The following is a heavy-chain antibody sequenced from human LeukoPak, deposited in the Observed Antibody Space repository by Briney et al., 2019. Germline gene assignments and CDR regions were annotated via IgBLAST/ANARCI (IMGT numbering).Heavy chain of an antibody. V-gene: IGHV1-2*02. CDR1: GYPFIDYY. J-gene: IGHJ3*01. CDR3: ASKGAGHCYDASCMGSFDL. D-gene: IGHD2-15*01. CDR2: INPNTGDT. Sequence: GASVKVSCKASGYPFIDYYLHWVRQAPGQGLEWMGCINPNTGDTNSAQNFQGRVIMTRDTSITTAYMELSRLKSDDTALHYCASKGAGHCYDASCMGSFDLWGQGTTVAVSS.